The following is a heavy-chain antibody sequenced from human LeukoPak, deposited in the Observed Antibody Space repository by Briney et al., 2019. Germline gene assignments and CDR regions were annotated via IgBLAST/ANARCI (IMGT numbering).Heavy chain of an antibody. CDR2: IIPILGIA. V-gene: IGHV1-69*04. J-gene: IGHJ6*02. D-gene: IGHD6-13*01. CDR3: ARDRRYSSSWYYYYGMDV. CDR1: GGTFSSYA. Sequence: ASVKVSCKASGGTFSSYAISWVRQAPGQGLEWMGRIIPILGIANYAQKFQGRVTITADKSTSTAYMELSSLRSEDTAVYYCARDRRYSSSWYYYYGMDVWGQGTTVTVSS.